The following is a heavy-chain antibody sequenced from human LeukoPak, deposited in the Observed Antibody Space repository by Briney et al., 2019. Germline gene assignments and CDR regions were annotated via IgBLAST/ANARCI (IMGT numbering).Heavy chain of an antibody. CDR2: IYPSVSET. V-gene: IGHV5-51*01. J-gene: IGHJ4*02. CDR3: ARPSGSGSYYNVLFDY. D-gene: IGHD3-10*01. Sequence: GESLKTSCKGSGYTFTSYWIGWVGQMPGKGLEWMGIIYPSVSETRNSPSFKGQVTISADKSISTAYEQWSSLKASDTAMYYCARPSGSGSYYNVLFDYWGQGTLVTVSS. CDR1: GYTFTSYW.